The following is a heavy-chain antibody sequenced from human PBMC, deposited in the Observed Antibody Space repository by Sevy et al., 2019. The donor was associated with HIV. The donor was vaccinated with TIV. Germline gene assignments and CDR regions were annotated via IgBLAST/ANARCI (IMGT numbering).Heavy chain of an antibody. J-gene: IGHJ6*02. Sequence: GGSLRLSCVVSGFTFSSYSMNWVRQAPGKGLEWVAVISYDGSEKYHADSVRGRFTISRDNSKNTLYLQMNSLRVEDTAIYYCAKMQGGSYNYYGMDVWGQGTTVTVSS. D-gene: IGHD1-26*01. CDR2: ISYDGSEK. V-gene: IGHV3-30*18. CDR3: AKMQGGSYNYYGMDV. CDR1: GFTFSSYS.